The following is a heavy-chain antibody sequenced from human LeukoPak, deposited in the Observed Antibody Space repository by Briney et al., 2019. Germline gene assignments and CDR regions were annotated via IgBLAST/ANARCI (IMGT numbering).Heavy chain of an antibody. J-gene: IGHJ4*02. Sequence: RASVKVSCKASGYTFSSYYMHWVRQAPGQGLEWMGVINPSGGTTTYAQKFQGRVTMTRDTSTSTVYMEVSSLRSEDTAVYYCTRAGEYGSYGPYYFDYWGQGTLVTVSS. D-gene: IGHD5-18*01. CDR1: GYTFSSYY. V-gene: IGHV1-46*01. CDR2: INPSGGTT. CDR3: TRAGEYGSYGPYYFDY.